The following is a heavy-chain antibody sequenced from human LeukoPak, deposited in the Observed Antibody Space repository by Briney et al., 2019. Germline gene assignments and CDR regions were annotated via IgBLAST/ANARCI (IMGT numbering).Heavy chain of an antibody. J-gene: IGHJ4*02. CDR3: ARLRRNTDSSGFFYYYDY. V-gene: IGHV3-21*01. D-gene: IGHD3-22*01. CDR1: GFTFSSYS. CDR2: ISSSSSYI. Sequence: GGSLRLSCAASGFTFSSYSMNWVRQAPGKGLEWVSSISSSSSYIYYADSVKGRFTISRDNAKNSLYLQMNSLRAEDTAVYYCARLRRNTDSSGFFYYYDYWGQGTLVTVSS.